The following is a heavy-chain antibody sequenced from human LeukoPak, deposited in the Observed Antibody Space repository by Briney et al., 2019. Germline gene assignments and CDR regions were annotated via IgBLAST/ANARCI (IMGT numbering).Heavy chain of an antibody. V-gene: IGHV3-11*06. Sequence: GGSLRLSCAASGFTFSDYYMSWIRQAPGKGLEGGSYISTSSTYTNYADSVKGRFTISRDNAKNSLYLQMNSLRAEDTAVYYCARGLTITSPLDYWGQGTLVTVSS. CDR3: ARGLTITSPLDY. D-gene: IGHD3-16*01. CDR2: ISTSSTYT. CDR1: GFTFSDYY. J-gene: IGHJ4*02.